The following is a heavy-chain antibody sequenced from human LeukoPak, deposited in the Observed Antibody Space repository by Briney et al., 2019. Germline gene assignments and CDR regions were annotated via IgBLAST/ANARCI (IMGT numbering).Heavy chain of an antibody. J-gene: IGHJ5*02. CDR2: ITSSSNTI. D-gene: IGHD2-2*01. CDR1: GFTFSTYS. V-gene: IGHV3-48*01. Sequence: GGSPRLSCAASGFTFSTYSMNWVRQAPGKGLEWVSYITSSSNTIYYADSVKGRFTISRDNAKNSLYLQMNSLRAEDTAVYYCARGDIVVGGNWFDPWGQGTLVTVSS. CDR3: ARGDIVVGGNWFDP.